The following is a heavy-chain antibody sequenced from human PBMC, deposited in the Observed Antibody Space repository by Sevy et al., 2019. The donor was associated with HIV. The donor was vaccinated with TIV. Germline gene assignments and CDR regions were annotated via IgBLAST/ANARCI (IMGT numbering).Heavy chain of an antibody. D-gene: IGHD2-2*02. CDR1: GDSVSSNSAA. Sequence: SQTLSLTCAISGDSVSSNSAAWNWIRQSPSRGLEWLGRTYYRSKWYNDYAVSVKSRITINPDTSKNHFSLQLNSVTPEDTAVYYCAREGGSYCSSTSCYRGVLFAAAVDYWGQGTLVTVSS. V-gene: IGHV6-1*01. CDR2: TYYRSKWYN. CDR3: AREGGSYCSSTSCYRGVLFAAAVDY. J-gene: IGHJ4*02.